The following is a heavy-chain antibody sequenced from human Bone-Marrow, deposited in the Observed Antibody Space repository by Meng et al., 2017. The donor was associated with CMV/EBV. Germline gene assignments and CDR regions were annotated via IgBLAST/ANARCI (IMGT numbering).Heavy chain of an antibody. V-gene: IGHV3-49*04. J-gene: IGHJ4*02. CDR2: IRSKAYGGTT. Sequence: GESLKISCTAFGSTFGDYPMSWVRQAPGKGLEWVGFIRSKAYGGTTEYAASVKGRFTISRDDSKSIAYLQMNSLKTEDTAVYYCASCRSDLSADYWGQGTLVTVSS. CDR1: GSTFGDYP. CDR3: ASCRSDLSADY. D-gene: IGHD2-15*01.